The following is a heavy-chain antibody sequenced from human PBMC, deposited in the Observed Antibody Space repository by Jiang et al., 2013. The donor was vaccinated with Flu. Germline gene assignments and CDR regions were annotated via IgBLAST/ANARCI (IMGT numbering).Heavy chain of an antibody. CDR2: ISPLFGTS. J-gene: IGHJ6*02. D-gene: IGHD2-2*01. Sequence: VQLVESGAEVEKPGSSVKVSCKASGGTLSDFTISWVRQAPGQGLEWMGGISPLFGTSNYAQKFQGRVTITADESTNTAYMELSSLRSEDMAVYYCASRYTVGYCSSSTCSQYYCGLDVWGQGTTVTVSS. CDR1: GGTLSDFT. CDR3: ASRYTVGYCSSSTCSQYYCGLDV. V-gene: IGHV1-69*01.